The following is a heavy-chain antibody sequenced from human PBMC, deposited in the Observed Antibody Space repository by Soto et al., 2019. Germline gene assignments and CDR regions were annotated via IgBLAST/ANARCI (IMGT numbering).Heavy chain of an antibody. D-gene: IGHD2-15*01. V-gene: IGHV1-24*01. J-gene: IGHJ3*02. CDR2: FDPEDGET. CDR1: GYTLTELS. Sequence: GASVKVSCKVSGYTLTELSMHWVRQAPGKGLEWMGGFDPEDGETIYAQKFQGRVTMTEDTSTDTAYMELSSLRSEDTAVYYCATVGIVVVVAARDDAFDICGQGTMVTVSS. CDR3: ATVGIVVVVAARDDAFDI.